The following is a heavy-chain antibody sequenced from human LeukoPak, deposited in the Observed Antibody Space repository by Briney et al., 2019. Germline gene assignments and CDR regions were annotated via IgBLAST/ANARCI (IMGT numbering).Heavy chain of an antibody. CDR2: ISAYNGNT. J-gene: IGHJ5*02. V-gene: IGHV1-18*01. CDR3: ARDLGLLIGPHWFDP. CDR1: GYTFTSYG. Sequence: ASVKVSCKASGYTFTSYGISWVRQAPGQGGEWMGWISAYNGNTSYAQKLQGRVTMTTDTSMSTAYMELRSLRSDDTAVYYCARDLGLLIGPHWFDPWGQGTLVTVSS. D-gene: IGHD1-7*01.